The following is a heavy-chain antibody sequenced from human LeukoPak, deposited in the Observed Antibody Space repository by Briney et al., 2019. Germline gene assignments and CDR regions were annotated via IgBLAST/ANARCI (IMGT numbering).Heavy chain of an antibody. CDR1: GSTFTNHY. CDR3: AKDAIVRDYSNSDY. V-gene: IGHV1-2*02. Sequence: ASVNVSCKASGSTFTNHYIYWVRHPPGPRLDFMLSITPHSGPTTYAQNFQCSVTMTTDTSIITAYMELSRLPSDDTAEYYCAKDAIVRDYSNSDYWPQPPLPTVSS. CDR2: ITPHSGPT. J-gene: IGHJ4*02. D-gene: IGHD4-11*01.